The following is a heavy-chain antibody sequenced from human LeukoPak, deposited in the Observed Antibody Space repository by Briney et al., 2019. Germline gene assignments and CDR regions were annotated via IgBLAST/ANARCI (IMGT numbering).Heavy chain of an antibody. CDR1: GGSISSSSYY. D-gene: IGHD4-11*01. J-gene: IGHJ2*01. CDR3: ARHAYSKYEHWYFDL. CDR2: IYYSGST. Sequence: KSSETLSLTCTVSGGSISSSSYYWGWIRQPPGKGLEWIGSIYYSGSTYYNPSLKSRVTISVDTSKNQFSLKLSSVTAADTAVYYCARHAYSKYEHWYFDLWGRSTLVTVSS. V-gene: IGHV4-39*07.